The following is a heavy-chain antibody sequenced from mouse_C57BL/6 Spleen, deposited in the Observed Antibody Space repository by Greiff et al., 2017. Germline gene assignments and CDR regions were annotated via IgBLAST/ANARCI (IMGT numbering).Heavy chain of an antibody. CDR3: ARSRGHYYGSSQYYFDY. D-gene: IGHD1-1*01. CDR1: GYTFTSYG. J-gene: IGHJ2*01. Sequence: QVQLKESGAELARPGASVKLSCKASGYTFTSYGISWVKQRTGQGLEWIGEIYPRSGNTYYNEKFKGKATLTADKSSSTAYMELRSLTSEDSAVYFCARSRGHYYGSSQYYFDYWGQGTTLTVSS. CDR2: IYPRSGNT. V-gene: IGHV1-81*01.